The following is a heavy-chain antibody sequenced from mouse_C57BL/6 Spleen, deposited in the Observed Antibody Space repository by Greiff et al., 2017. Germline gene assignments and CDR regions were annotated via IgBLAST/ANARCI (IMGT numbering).Heavy chain of an antibody. Sequence: VQLQESGAELVRPGASVKLSCKASGYTFTDYYINWVKQRPGQGLEWIARIYPGSGNTYYNEKFKGKATLTAEKSSSTAYMQLSSLTSEDSAVYFCARSDDYDDGDWYFDVWGTGTTVTVSS. V-gene: IGHV1-76*01. CDR3: ARSDDYDDGDWYFDV. CDR2: IYPGSGNT. D-gene: IGHD2-4*01. J-gene: IGHJ1*03. CDR1: GYTFTDYY.